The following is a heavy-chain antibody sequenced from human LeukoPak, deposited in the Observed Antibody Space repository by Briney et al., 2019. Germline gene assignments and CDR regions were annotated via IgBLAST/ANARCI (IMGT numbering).Heavy chain of an antibody. CDR3: AREVWAGAADV. Sequence: GSVKVYCKASGYTFGKYGISWVRRAPGQGPEWVGWINADNGNTKHAPKIQGRFTMTTDTTTNTVSMELTSLRSDDTAMYYCAREVWAGAADVWGQGTMVTVSS. D-gene: IGHD4/OR15-4a*01. J-gene: IGHJ3*01. V-gene: IGHV1-18*01. CDR2: INADNGNT. CDR1: GYTFGKYG.